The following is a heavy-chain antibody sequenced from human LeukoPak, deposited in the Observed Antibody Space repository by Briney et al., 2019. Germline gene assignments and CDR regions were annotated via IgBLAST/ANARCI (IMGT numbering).Heavy chain of an antibody. V-gene: IGHV3-53*01. J-gene: IGHJ4*02. CDR3: AKSSGYYYHHFDY. CDR1: GFAVSSNY. Sequence: GGSLRLSYAASGFAVSSNYMSWVRQAPGKGLEWVAVIYSGGSTNYADSVKGRFTISRDNSKNTLYLQMNSLRAEDTAVYYCAKSSGYYYHHFDYWGQGTLVTVSS. D-gene: IGHD3-22*01. CDR2: IYSGGST.